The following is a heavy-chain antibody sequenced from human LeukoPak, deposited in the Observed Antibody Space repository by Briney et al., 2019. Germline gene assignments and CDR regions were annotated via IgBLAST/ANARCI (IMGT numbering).Heavy chain of an antibody. CDR3: ARDPTTYYYGSGSYYNFHPFDY. V-gene: IGHV1-2*02. CDR1: GYTFTGYY. J-gene: IGHJ4*02. CDR2: INPNSGGT. D-gene: IGHD3-10*01. Sequence: GASVKVSCKASGYTFTGYYMHWVRQAPGQGLEWMGWINPNSGGTNYAQKFQGRVTMTRDTSTSTVYMELSSLRSEDTAVYYCARDPTTYYYGSGSYYNFHPFDYWGQGTLVTVSS.